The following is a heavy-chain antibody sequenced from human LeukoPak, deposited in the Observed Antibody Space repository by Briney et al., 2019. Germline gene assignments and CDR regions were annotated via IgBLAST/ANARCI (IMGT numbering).Heavy chain of an antibody. CDR2: IYYSGST. CDR1: GGSISSSSYY. V-gene: IGHV4-39*07. CDR3: ARAAYYYDSSGVASAFDI. Sequence: SETLSLTCTVSGGSISSSSYYWGWIRQPPGKGLEWIGSIYYSGSTYYNPSLKSRVTISIDTSKNQFSLKLSSVTAADTAVYYCARAAYYYDSSGVASAFDIWGQGTMVTVSS. D-gene: IGHD3-22*01. J-gene: IGHJ3*02.